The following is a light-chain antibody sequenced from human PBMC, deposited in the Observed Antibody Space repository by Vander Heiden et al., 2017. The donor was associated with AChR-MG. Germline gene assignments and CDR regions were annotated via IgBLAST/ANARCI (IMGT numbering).Light chain of an antibody. V-gene: IGKV1-33*01. CDR2: DAS. Sequence: DIQMTHYPSSLSASVGDRVTIPCQASQDISNYLNWYQQKPGKAPKLLIYDASNLETGAPSRFSGSAAGTDFTFTISSLHPEDIATYYCQHYDNLPPYTFGQGTKLEIK. CDR3: QHYDNLPPYT. J-gene: IGKJ2*01. CDR1: QDISNY.